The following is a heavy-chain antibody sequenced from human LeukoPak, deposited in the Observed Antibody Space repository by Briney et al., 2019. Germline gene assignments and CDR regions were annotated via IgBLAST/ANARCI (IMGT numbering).Heavy chain of an antibody. V-gene: IGHV5-51*01. J-gene: IGHJ4*02. D-gene: IGHD3-22*01. CDR1: GYSFTTCW. CDR3: ARRWYDSSGYSRHFDY. Sequence: GESLKISCKGFGYSFTTCWIGWVRQMPGKGLEWMGIIYPGDSDTRYSPSFQGQVTISADKSISTAYLQWSSLRASDTAIYYCARRWYDSSGYSRHFDYWGQGTLVTVPS. CDR2: IYPGDSDT.